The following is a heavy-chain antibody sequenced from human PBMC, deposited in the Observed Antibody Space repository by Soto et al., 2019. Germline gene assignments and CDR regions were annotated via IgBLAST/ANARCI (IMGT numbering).Heavy chain of an antibody. J-gene: IGHJ6*02. Sequence: SETLSLTCTVSGASVSSYFWIWVRQPPGKGLEWIGYIYNSGRTNYNPSLKSRVTISLDTSDNDFSLRLTSLTAADTAVYYCARVPSGWSSGHGLDVWGQGTTVTVSS. V-gene: IGHV4-59*02. D-gene: IGHD6-19*01. CDR1: GASVSSYF. CDR3: ARVPSGWSSGHGLDV. CDR2: IYNSGRT.